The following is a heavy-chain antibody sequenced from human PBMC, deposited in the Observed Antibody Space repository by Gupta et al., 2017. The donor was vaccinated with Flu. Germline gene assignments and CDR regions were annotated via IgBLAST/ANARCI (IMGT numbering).Heavy chain of an antibody. J-gene: IGHJ5*02. Sequence: QLQLVKSGAAAKQPVASVKDFCKASRYTFTDYYVHWVRQATGQGRESMGWINPDSGGTNYTQKLQGRVTITTDTCISTAYMELIRLRFDDTDVYSCTRERGLLLRRLGWFDPWGQGTLVTVSS. CDR3: TRERGLLLRRLGWFDP. V-gene: IGHV1-2*02. CDR1: RYTFTDYY. CDR2: INPDSGGT. D-gene: IGHD4-17*01.